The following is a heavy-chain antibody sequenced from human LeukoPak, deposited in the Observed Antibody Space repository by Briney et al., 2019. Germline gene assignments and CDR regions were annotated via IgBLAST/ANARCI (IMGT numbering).Heavy chain of an antibody. CDR2: INPSGGST. CDR3: ARDPYDSSGYYLERYGMDV. D-gene: IGHD3-22*01. CDR1: GYTFTSYY. V-gene: IGHV1-46*01. J-gene: IGHJ6*02. Sequence: ASVKVSCKASGYTFTSYYMHWVRQAPAQGLEWMGIINPSGGSTSYAQKFQGRVTMTRDTSTSTVHMELSSLRSEDTAVYYYARDPYDSSGYYLERYGMDVWGQGTTVTVSS.